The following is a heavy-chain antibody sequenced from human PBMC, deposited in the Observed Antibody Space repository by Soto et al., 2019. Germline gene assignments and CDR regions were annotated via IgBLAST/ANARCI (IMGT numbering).Heavy chain of an antibody. CDR1: GGTFSSYA. V-gene: IGHV1-18*01. CDR3: AVRGYSYGASDY. D-gene: IGHD5-18*01. J-gene: IGHJ4*02. Sequence: ASVKVSCKASGGTFSSYAISWVRQAPGQRLEWMGGIIAINGTTNYAQKLQGRVTMTTDTSTSTAYMELRSLRSDDTAVYYCAVRGYSYGASDYWGQGTLVTVS. CDR2: IIAINGTT.